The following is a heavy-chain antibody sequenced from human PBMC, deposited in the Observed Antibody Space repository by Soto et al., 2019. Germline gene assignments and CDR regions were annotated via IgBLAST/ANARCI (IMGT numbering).Heavy chain of an antibody. CDR1: GFTFSSYG. J-gene: IGHJ4*02. D-gene: IGHD3-10*01. V-gene: IGHV3-33*01. CDR2: IWYDGNNK. CDR3: ARGLHYLFDY. Sequence: PGGSLRLSCAASGFTFSSYGMHWVRQAPGKGLEWVAVIWYDGNNKYYADSVKGRFTISRDNSNNTLYVQMTSLRAEDTAVYYCARGLHYLFDYWGQGTLVTVYS.